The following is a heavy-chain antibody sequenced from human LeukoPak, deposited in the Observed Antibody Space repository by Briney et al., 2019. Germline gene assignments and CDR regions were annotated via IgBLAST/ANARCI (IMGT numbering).Heavy chain of an antibody. D-gene: IGHD4-17*01. Sequence: GGSLRLSCAASEFTFSRYSMNWFRQAPGEGLEWVSSISSGGHDIYYGDSVKGRFTISRDNAKNSLYLQMNSLRVEDTAVYYCARHGDGFYNGMDVWGQGTTVTVSS. CDR2: ISSGGHDI. CDR1: EFTFSRYS. J-gene: IGHJ6*02. V-gene: IGHV3-21*01. CDR3: ARHGDGFYNGMDV.